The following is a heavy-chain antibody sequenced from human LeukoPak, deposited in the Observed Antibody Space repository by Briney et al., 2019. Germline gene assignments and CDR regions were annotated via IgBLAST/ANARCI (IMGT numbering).Heavy chain of an antibody. D-gene: IGHD1-14*01. CDR3: ARGVSKPRSFDY. J-gene: IGHJ4*02. Sequence: SETLSLTCTVSGVSISSGSYYWSWIRQPAGKGLEWIGRIYTSGSTNYNPSLKSRVTISVDTSKNQFSLKLSSVTAADTAVYYCARGVSKPRSFDYWGQGTLVTVSS. CDR1: GVSISSGSYY. V-gene: IGHV4-61*02. CDR2: IYTSGST.